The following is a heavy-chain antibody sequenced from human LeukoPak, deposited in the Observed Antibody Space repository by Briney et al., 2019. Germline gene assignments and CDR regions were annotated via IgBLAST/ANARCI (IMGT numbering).Heavy chain of an antibody. D-gene: IGHD2-2*02. Sequence: PGGSLRLSCTASGFTFGDYAMSWVRQAPGKGLEWVGFIRSKAYGGTTEYAASVKGRFTISRDDSKSIAYLQMNSLKTEDTAVYYCTRALQADCSSTSCYTDYYYYYYMDVWGKGTTVTVSS. CDR3: TRALQADCSSTSCYTDYYYYYYMDV. J-gene: IGHJ6*03. CDR2: IRSKAYGGTT. V-gene: IGHV3-49*04. CDR1: GFTFGDYA.